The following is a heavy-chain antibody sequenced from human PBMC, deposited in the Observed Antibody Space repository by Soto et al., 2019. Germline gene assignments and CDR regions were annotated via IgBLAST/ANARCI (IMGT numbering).Heavy chain of an antibody. CDR2: ISAYNGNT. J-gene: IGHJ4*02. Sequence: GASVKVSFKASGYTFTSYGISWLRQAPGQGLEWMGWISAYNGNTNYAQKLQGRVTMTTDTSTSTAYMELRSLRSDDTAVYYCARDVIVGATKGFDYWGQGTLVTVSS. CDR3: ARDVIVGATKGFDY. CDR1: GYTFTSYG. D-gene: IGHD1-26*01. V-gene: IGHV1-18*01.